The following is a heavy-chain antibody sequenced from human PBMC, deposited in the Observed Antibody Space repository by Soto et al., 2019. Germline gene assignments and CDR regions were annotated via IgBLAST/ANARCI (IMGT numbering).Heavy chain of an antibody. D-gene: IGHD3-16*01. J-gene: IGHJ4*02. CDR2: ISSSSSYI. CDR1: GFTFSSYS. Sequence: EVQLVESGGGLVKPGGSLRLSCAASGFTFSSYSMNWVRQAPGKGLEWVSSISSSSSYIYYADSVKGRFTISRDNAKNSLYLPRNSLRATDTDVYYCAIDYETFADLYYFDSWGQGTLVNVSS. CDR3: AIDYETFADLYYFDS. V-gene: IGHV3-21*01.